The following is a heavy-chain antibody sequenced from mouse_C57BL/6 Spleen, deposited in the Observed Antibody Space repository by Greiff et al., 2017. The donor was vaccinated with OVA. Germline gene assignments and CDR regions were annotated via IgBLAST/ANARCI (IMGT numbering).Heavy chain of an antibody. V-gene: IGHV1-9*01. Sequence: VQLQESGAELMKPGASVKLSCKATGYTFTGYWIEWVKQRPGHGLEWIGEILPGSGSTNYNEKFKGKATFTADTSSNTAYMQHSSLTTEDSAIYYGARPSLPPGSSGDWYFDVWGTGTTVTVSS. CDR2: ILPGSGST. J-gene: IGHJ1*03. CDR3: ARPSLPPGSSGDWYFDV. CDR1: GYTFTGYW. D-gene: IGHD1-1*01.